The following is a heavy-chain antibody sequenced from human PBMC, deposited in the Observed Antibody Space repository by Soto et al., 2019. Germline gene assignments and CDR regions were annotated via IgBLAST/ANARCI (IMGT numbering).Heavy chain of an antibody. V-gene: IGHV1-18*01. Sequence: QVQLVQSRGEVKKRGASVKVSCKTSGYSFTTYGISWVRQAPGQGLEWMGWISGYNGNTKYAQKLQGSATMTTDTSTSTAYMELTSLRSDDTAVYYCAREGPAPYYYYGMDVWGQGSTVTVSS. CDR3: AREGPAPYYYYGMDV. J-gene: IGHJ6*02. CDR2: ISGYNGNT. CDR1: GYSFTTYG.